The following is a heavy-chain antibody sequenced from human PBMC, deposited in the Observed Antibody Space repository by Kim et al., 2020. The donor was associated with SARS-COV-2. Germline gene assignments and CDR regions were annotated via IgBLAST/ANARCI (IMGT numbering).Heavy chain of an antibody. J-gene: IGHJ4*02. V-gene: IGHV7-4-1*02. Sequence: ASVKVSFKASGYTFTTYAMCWLRQAPGQGLEWMGWINTNTGNPSYVRDFTGRFVFSVDTSVSTAYLEIRSLKVEDTAVYYCARDVHVSGSYPLNYWGQATLVTVSS. CDR1: GYTFTTYA. D-gene: IGHD3-10*01. CDR2: INTNTGNP. CDR3: ARDVHVSGSYPLNY.